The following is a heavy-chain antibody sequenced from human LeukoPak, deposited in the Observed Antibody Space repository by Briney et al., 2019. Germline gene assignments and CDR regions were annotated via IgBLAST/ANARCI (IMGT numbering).Heavy chain of an antibody. J-gene: IGHJ6*03. CDR3: VRHYASGHMDV. CDR2: ISTDPRTV. Sequence: GGSLRLSCAASGFTFRDYYMTWIRQAPGKGLEWVAYISTDPRTVYYTDSVKGRFTISRDNGKNSLYLQMDSLRAEDTAVYYCVRHYASGHMDVWGKGTTVTISS. V-gene: IGHV3-11*04. CDR1: GFTFRDYY. D-gene: IGHD3-10*01.